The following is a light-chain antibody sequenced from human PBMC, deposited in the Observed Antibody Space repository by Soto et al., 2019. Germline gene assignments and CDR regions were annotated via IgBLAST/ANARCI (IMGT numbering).Light chain of an antibody. CDR1: QSVSSY. CDR2: DAS. Sequence: EMVLPQSPATLSLTPGERATLSCRASQSVSSYLAWYHQKPGQAPRLLIYDASNRATGIPARFSGSGSGTDFTLTISSLEPEDFGVYYCQQRSNWPRRGFGQGTKVEIK. V-gene: IGKV3-11*01. CDR3: QQRSNWPRRG. J-gene: IGKJ1*01.